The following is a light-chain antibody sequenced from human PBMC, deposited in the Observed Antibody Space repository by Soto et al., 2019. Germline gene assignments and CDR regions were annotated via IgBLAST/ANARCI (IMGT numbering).Light chain of an antibody. CDR3: QQYDNLPLT. CDR2: DAS. J-gene: IGKJ4*01. V-gene: IGKV1-33*01. CDR1: QDISNY. Sequence: DIQMTQSPSSLSASVGDRVTITCQASQDISNYLNWYQQKPGKAPKLLIYDASNLETGVPSRFNGSGSGTDFTFTIRSLQPEDIATYYCQQYDNLPLTFGGGTKVEIK.